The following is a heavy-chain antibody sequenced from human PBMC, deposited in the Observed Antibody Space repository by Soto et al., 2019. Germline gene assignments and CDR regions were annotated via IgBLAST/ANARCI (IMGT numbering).Heavy chain of an antibody. D-gene: IGHD5-18*01. CDR1: VCSISSFYYY. CDR3: ARGVRGSSALLGDTWLEQ. J-gene: IGHJ4*02. Sequence: PSETRSRTCTFCVCSISSFYYYWSWIRQPPWNCLDWIGYIYYSGSTYYNQSLKSRVTISVDTSKNQFSLKLSSVTAADTAVYYCARGVRGSSALLGDTWLEQWGKGTLVNVSS. CDR2: IYYSGST. V-gene: IGHV4-30-4*01.